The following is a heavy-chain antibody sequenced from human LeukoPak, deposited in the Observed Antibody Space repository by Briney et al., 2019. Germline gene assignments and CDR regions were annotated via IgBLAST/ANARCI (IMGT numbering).Heavy chain of an antibody. V-gene: IGHV4-39*01. CDR3: ARLRRYGSGLWYAFDI. CDR1: GGSISSSSYY. J-gene: IGHJ3*02. D-gene: IGHD6-19*01. Sequence: SETLSLTCTVSGGSISSSSYYWGWIRQPPGKGLEWIGSIYYSGSTYYNPSLKSRVTISVDTSKNQFSLKLSSVTAADTAVYYCARLRRYGSGLWYAFDIWGQGTMVTVSS. CDR2: IYYSGST.